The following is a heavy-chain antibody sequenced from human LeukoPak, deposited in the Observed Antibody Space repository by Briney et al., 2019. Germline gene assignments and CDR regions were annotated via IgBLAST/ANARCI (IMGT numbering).Heavy chain of an antibody. CDR1: GFTFISYW. CDR2: IKQDGSEK. D-gene: IGHD6-19*01. V-gene: IGHV3-7*01. CDR3: ARDYSSVPEY. Sequence: PGGSLRLSCAASGFTFISYWMSWVRQAPGKGLEWVANIKQDGSEKYYVDSVKGRFTISRDNAKNSLYLQLSSLRAEDTAVYYCARDYSSVPEYWGQGTLVTVSS. J-gene: IGHJ4*02.